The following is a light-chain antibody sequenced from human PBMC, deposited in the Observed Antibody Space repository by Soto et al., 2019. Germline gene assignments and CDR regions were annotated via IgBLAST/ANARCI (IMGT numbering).Light chain of an antibody. Sequence: QSALTQPASVSASPGQSITISCTGTSSNVGTYDLVSWYQHHPDKAPKLIIYEGTKRPSGISSRFSGSKSGNTASLTISGLPAEDDADYYCCSFAVGAALVFGGGTKLTVL. CDR2: EGT. CDR3: CSFAVGAALV. V-gene: IGLV2-23*01. CDR1: SSNVGTYDL. J-gene: IGLJ2*01.